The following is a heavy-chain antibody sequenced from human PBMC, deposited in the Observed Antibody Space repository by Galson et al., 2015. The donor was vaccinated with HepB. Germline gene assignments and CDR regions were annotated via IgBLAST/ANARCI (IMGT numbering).Heavy chain of an antibody. CDR1: GDSASNNYAA. CDR2: TYYRSKWYN. D-gene: IGHD3-22*01. V-gene: IGHV6-1*01. J-gene: IGHJ4*02. CDR3: AREIHKYFYDSSGYDY. Sequence: CAISGDSASNNYAAWNWIRQSPSRGLEWLGRTYYRSKWYNDYANSVKSRVTINSDTSKNQFSLHLKSVTPDDTAVYYCAREIHKYFYDSSGYDYWGQGSLVTVSS.